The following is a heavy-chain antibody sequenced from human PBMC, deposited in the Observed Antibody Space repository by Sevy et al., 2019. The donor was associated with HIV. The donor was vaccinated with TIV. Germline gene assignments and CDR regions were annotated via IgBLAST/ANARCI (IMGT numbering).Heavy chain of an antibody. D-gene: IGHD6-19*01. Sequence: GGSLRLSCAASGFTFSSYSMNWVRQPPGKGLEWVSYISGSSSTIYYADSVKGRFTISRDNAKNSLYLQMNSLRADDTAVYYCARDPIAVDGTLNYFDYWGQGTLVTVSS. J-gene: IGHJ4*02. CDR2: ISGSSSTI. CDR3: ARDPIAVDGTLNYFDY. V-gene: IGHV3-48*01. CDR1: GFTFSSYS.